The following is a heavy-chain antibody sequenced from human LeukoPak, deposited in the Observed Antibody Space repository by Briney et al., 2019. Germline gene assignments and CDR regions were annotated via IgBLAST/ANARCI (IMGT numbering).Heavy chain of an antibody. V-gene: IGHV4-31*03. D-gene: IGHD3-3*01. J-gene: IGHJ3*02. CDR2: IYYSGST. CDR3: ARADYDFWSGIPADAFDI. Sequence: SETLSLTCTVSGGSISSGGYYWSWIRQHPGKGLEWTGYIYYSGSTYYNPSLKSRVTISVDTSKNQFSLKLSSVTAADTAVYYCARADYDFWSGIPADAFDIWGQGTMVTVSS. CDR1: GGSISSGGYY.